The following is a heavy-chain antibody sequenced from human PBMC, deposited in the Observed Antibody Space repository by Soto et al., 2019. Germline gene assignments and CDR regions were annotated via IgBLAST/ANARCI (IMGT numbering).Heavy chain of an antibody. V-gene: IGHV4-34*01. CDR1: GGSFSGYY. J-gene: IGHJ6*02. CDR2: INHSGTI. Sequence: SETLSLTCAVYGGSFSGYYWTWIRQPPGKGLEWIGEINHSGTINFNPSLKSRLTISLDTPKKHFSLKLSSVTDADTAAYYCARADRTLVTSYSLDVWGQGTTVTVSS. D-gene: IGHD2-21*02. CDR3: ARADRTLVTSYSLDV.